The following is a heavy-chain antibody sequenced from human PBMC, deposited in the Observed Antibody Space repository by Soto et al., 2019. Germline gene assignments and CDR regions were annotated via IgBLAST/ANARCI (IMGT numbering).Heavy chain of an antibody. J-gene: IGHJ4*02. V-gene: IGHV4-34*01. CDR1: GGSFSGYY. CDR3: ERVFRGVVYCCGYFDY. CDR2: INHSGGT. D-gene: IGHD2-15*01. Sequence: SETLSLTCAVYGGSFSGYYWSWIRHPPGKGLEWIGEINHSGGTNYNPSLKSRVTKSVDTSKNQFSLKLSSLTAADTAVYYSERVFRGVVYCCGYFDYWGQGTLVTVSS.